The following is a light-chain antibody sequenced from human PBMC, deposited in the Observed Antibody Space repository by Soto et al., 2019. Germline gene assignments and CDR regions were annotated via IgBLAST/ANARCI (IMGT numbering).Light chain of an antibody. J-gene: IGKJ1*01. CDR2: AAS. CDR3: QQTYSLPRT. CDR1: QSVTKY. Sequence: DIQMTQSPSSLSASVGDRVTTTCRASQSVTKYLNWYQQKPGEAPKLLIYAASSLHSGVPSRFTGSGSGTDFTLTITTLQPEDFATYYCQQTYSLPRTFGQGTKVDIK. V-gene: IGKV1-39*01.